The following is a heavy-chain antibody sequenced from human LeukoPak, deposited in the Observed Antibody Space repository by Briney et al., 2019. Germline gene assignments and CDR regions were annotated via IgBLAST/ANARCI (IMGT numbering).Heavy chain of an antibody. Sequence: PLETLSLTCAVSGGSISSSNWWSWVRQPPGKGLDWIGDIYHSGSTNYNPSLKSRVTISVDKSKNQFSLKLGSVTAADTAVYYCAGVGGNSLFNWFDPWGQGTLVTVSS. V-gene: IGHV4-4*02. CDR2: IYHSGST. J-gene: IGHJ5*02. D-gene: IGHD4-23*01. CDR1: GGSISSSNW. CDR3: AGVGGNSLFNWFDP.